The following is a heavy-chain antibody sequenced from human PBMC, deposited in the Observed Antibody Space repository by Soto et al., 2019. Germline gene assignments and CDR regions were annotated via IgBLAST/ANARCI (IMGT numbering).Heavy chain of an antibody. V-gene: IGHV4-34*01. CDR3: ARAYYDILTGDHITPDGMDV. Sequence: SETLSLTCAVYGGSFSGYYWSWIRQPPGKGLEWIGEINHSGSTNYNPSLKSRVTISVDTSKNQFSLKLSSVTAADTAVYYCARAYYDILTGDHITPDGMDVSGQGTTVTVS. CDR1: GGSFSGYY. D-gene: IGHD3-9*01. CDR2: INHSGST. J-gene: IGHJ6*02.